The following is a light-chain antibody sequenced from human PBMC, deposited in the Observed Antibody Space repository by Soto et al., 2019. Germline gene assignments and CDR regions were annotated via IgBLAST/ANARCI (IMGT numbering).Light chain of an antibody. Sequence: EIVLTQSPGTLSLSPGERATLSCWATQSVSGSYLAWYQQKPGQAPRLLIYGASSRATGIPDRFSGSGSGTDFSLTISRLEPEDFAVYYCQQYVSSPFTFGPGTKVDIK. CDR3: QQYVSSPFT. CDR2: GAS. V-gene: IGKV3-20*01. CDR1: QSVSGSY. J-gene: IGKJ3*01.